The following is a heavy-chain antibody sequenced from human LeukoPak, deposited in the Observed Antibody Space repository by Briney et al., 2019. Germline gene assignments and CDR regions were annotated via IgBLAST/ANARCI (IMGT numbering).Heavy chain of an antibody. CDR1: GDSISSYY. CDR2: IYYSGNT. J-gene: IGHJ4*02. V-gene: IGHV4-59*01. D-gene: IGHD3-22*01. Sequence: SETLSLTCTVSGDSISSYYWYWIRQPPGKGLEYIGWIYYSGNTDYNPSLKSRVTISLDRSKRQLSLNLRSVTAADTAVYYCARWGYFDSSGYFVAEYRGQGTLVTVSS. CDR3: ARWGYFDSSGYFVAEY.